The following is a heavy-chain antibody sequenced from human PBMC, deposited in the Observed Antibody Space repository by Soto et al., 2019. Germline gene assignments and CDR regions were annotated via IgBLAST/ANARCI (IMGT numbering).Heavy chain of an antibody. Sequence: SETLSLTCAVYGGSFSGYYWSWIRQPPGKGLEWIGEINHSGITNYNPSLKSRVTISVDTSKNQFSLNLTSMTAADTAVYYCARGSVDYNFLSGYYSRFYYFDFWGQGTLVTVSS. CDR2: INHSGIT. CDR3: ARGSVDYNFLSGYYSRFYYFDF. CDR1: GGSFSGYY. J-gene: IGHJ4*02. D-gene: IGHD3-3*01. V-gene: IGHV4-34*01.